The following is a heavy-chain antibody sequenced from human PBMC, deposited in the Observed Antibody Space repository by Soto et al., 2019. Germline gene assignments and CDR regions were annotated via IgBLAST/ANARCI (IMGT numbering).Heavy chain of an antibody. D-gene: IGHD3-22*01. CDR2: ISGSGRTI. J-gene: IGHJ4*02. Sequence: GGSLRLSCEASGFTFSNYDMNWVRQAPGKGLEWVSYISGSGRTIYYADSVKGRFTISRDSAKKSLFLQMNSLRAEDTALYYCARGDDNSGYYYAFDSWGQGTPVTVSS. CDR1: GFTFSNYD. CDR3: ARGDDNSGYYYAFDS. V-gene: IGHV3-48*03.